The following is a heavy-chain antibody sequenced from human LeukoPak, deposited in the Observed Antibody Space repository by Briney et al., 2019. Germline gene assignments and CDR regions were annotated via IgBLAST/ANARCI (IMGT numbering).Heavy chain of an antibody. CDR1: GFTFSSYS. CDR2: ISSSSSYI. CDR3: ARGGYSDYDLDY. V-gene: IGHV3-21*01. Sequence: GGSLRLSCAASGFTFSSYSMNWVRQAPGKGLEWVSSISSSSSYIYYADSVKGRFTISRDNAKNSLYLQMNSLRAEDTAVYYCARGGYSDYDLDYWGQGTLVTVSS. D-gene: IGHD5-12*01. J-gene: IGHJ4*02.